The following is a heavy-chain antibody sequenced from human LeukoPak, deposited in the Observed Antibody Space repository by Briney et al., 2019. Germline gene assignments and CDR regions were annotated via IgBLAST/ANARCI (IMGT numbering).Heavy chain of an antibody. D-gene: IGHD3-9*01. J-gene: IGHJ4*02. V-gene: IGHV4-59*01. CDR3: ARYEYILTGYRPGYYFDY. CDR1: GGSISSYY. Sequence: PSETLSLTCTVSGGSISSYYWSWIRQPPGKGLEWIGYIYYSGSTNYNPSLKSRVTISVDTSKNQFSLKLSSVTAADTAVYYCARYEYILTGYRPGYYFDYWGQGTLVTVSS. CDR2: IYYSGST.